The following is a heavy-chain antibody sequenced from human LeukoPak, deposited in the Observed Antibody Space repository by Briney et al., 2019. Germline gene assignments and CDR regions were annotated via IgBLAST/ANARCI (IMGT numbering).Heavy chain of an antibody. J-gene: IGHJ6*02. V-gene: IGHV1-18*01. Sequence: GASVKVSCKASGYTFTSYGISWVRQAPGQGLEWMGWISAYNGNTNYAQKLQGRVTMTTDTSTSTAYMELRSLRSDDTAVYYCARYWLDIVVVVAAKRGDYYYGMDVWGQGTTVTVSS. CDR2: ISAYNGNT. CDR1: GYTFTSYG. D-gene: IGHD2-15*01. CDR3: ARYWLDIVVVVAAKRGDYYYGMDV.